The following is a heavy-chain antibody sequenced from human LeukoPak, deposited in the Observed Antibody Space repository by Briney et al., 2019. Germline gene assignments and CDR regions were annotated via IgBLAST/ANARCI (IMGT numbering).Heavy chain of an antibody. CDR3: ARESIAVAGAPFDY. J-gene: IGHJ4*02. CDR2: ISSGSTI. CDR1: GFTFSSYE. V-gene: IGHV3-48*03. Sequence: GGSLRLSCAASGFTFSSYEMNWVRQAPGKGLEWVSYISSGSTIYDADSVKGRFTISGDNAKNSLYLQMNSLRAEDTAVYYCARESIAVAGAPFDYWGQGTLVTVSS. D-gene: IGHD6-19*01.